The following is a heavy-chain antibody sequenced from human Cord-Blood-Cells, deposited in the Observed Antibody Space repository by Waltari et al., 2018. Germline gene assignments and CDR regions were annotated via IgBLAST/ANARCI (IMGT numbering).Heavy chain of an antibody. CDR2: IYYSGST. CDR3: ARISGSGWYFDY. CDR1: GGSISSSSYY. Sequence: QLQLQESGPGLVKPSETLSLTCTVSGGSISSSSYYWGWIRQPPGKGLEWIGSIYYSGSTYYTPSLKSRVTISVDTSKNQFSLKLSSVTAADTAAYYCARISGSGWYFDYWGQGTLVTVSS. J-gene: IGHJ4*02. D-gene: IGHD6-19*01. V-gene: IGHV4-39*01.